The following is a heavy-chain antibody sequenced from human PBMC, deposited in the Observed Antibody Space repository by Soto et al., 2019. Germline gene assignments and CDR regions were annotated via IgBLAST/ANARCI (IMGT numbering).Heavy chain of an antibody. J-gene: IGHJ4*02. CDR3: ERLGGVAARTFAY. V-gene: IGHV4-59*01. Sequence: SETLSLTCTVSGGSICSDYWSWVRQPPGKGLEWIGYLYFSGSTNYNPSLESRVTISLDASKTQFSLKLRSLTTADTAVYYCERLGGVAARTFAYSGQGTLVTVS. CDR2: LYFSGST. D-gene: IGHD6-6*01. CDR1: GGSICSDY.